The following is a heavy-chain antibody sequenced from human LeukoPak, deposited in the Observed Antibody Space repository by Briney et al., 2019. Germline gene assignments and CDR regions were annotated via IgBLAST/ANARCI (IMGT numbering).Heavy chain of an antibody. CDR1: EFRFSVYA. D-gene: IGHD1-14*01. Sequence: GGSLRLSCEVSEFRFSVYAMAWVRQAPGQGLEWVSAIDASGSDTYYTDSVKGRFTISRDNSKNTVYLQMNSLRVEDTAVYYCADYRKPQGLDYWGQGTLVTVSS. CDR2: IDASGSDT. J-gene: IGHJ4*02. V-gene: IGHV3-23*01. CDR3: ADYRKPQGLDY.